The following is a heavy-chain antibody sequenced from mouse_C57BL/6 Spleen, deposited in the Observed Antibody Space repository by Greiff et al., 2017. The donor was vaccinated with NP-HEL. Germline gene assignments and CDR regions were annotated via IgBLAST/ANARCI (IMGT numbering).Heavy chain of an antibody. V-gene: IGHV1-82*01. J-gene: IGHJ2*01. Sequence: VQLVESGPELVKPGASVKISCKASGYAFSSSWMNWVKQRPGKGLEWIGRIYPGDGDTNYNGKFKGKATLTADKSSSTAYMQLSSLTSEDSAVYFCARGVYDDADFDYWGQGTTLTVSS. CDR1: GYAFSSSW. D-gene: IGHD2-12*01. CDR3: ARGVYDDADFDY. CDR2: IYPGDGDT.